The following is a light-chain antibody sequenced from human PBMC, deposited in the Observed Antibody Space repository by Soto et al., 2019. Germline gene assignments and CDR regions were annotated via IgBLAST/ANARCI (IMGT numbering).Light chain of an antibody. V-gene: IGKV2-28*01. CDR2: LGS. J-gene: IGKJ2*01. Sequence: DIVMTQSPLSLPVTPGEPASISCRSSQSLLHGNGYNYLDWYLQKPGQSPQLLIYLGSDRASGVPDRVSGSGSGTDFTLKISRVEAEDVGIYYCMQALRTPYTFGQGTKLEVK. CDR1: QSLLHGNGYNY. CDR3: MQALRTPYT.